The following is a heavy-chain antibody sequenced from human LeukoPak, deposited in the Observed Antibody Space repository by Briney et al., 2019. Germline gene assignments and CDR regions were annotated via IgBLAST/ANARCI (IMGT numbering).Heavy chain of an antibody. D-gene: IGHD2-8*01. Sequence: SETLSLTCTVSGGSISSSSYYWGWIRQPPGKGLEWIGSIYYSGSTYYNPSLKSRVTISVDTSKNQFSLKVSSVTAADTAVYYCARDGVDQGGYYSYYMDVWGKGTTVTVSS. CDR1: GGSISSSSYY. CDR3: ARDGVDQGGYYSYYMDV. V-gene: IGHV4-39*07. CDR2: IYYSGST. J-gene: IGHJ6*03.